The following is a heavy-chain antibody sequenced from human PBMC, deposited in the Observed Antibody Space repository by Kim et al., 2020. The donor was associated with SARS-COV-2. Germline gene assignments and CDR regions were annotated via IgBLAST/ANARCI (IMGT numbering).Heavy chain of an antibody. V-gene: IGHV4-59*01. J-gene: IGHJ2*01. Sequence: SETLSLTCTVSGGSISSYYWTWIQQPPGKGLEWIGYIYYSGSTNYNPSLKSRVTISLDTSKNQFSLKLSSVTAADTAVYYCARVANGDYDRYFDLWGRGTLVTVSS. CDR1: GGSISSYY. CDR3: ARVANGDYDRYFDL. CDR2: IYYSGST. D-gene: IGHD4-17*01.